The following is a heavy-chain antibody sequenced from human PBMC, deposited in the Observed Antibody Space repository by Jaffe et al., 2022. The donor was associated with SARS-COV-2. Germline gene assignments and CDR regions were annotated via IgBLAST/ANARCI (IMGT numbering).Heavy chain of an antibody. V-gene: IGHV1-2*02. CDR3: ARDVVEMASPGAFQYGMDV. D-gene: IGHD2-2*01. CDR1: GYTFTGYY. Sequence: QVQLVQSGAEVKKPGASVKVSCKASGYTFTGYYMHWVRQAPGQGLEWMGWINPNSGGTNYAQKFQGRVTMTRDTSISTAYMELSRLRSDDTAVYYCARDVVEMASPGAFQYGMDVWGQGTTVTVSS. CDR2: INPNSGGT. J-gene: IGHJ6*02.